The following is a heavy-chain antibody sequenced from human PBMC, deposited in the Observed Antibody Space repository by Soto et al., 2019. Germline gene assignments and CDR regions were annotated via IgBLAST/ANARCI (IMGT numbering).Heavy chain of an antibody. D-gene: IGHD2-15*01. CDR2: ISAYNGNT. CDR3: ARIYCRGGSCYLYFQH. J-gene: IGHJ1*01. CDR1: GYTFTSYG. Sequence: ASVKVSCKASGYTFTSYGISWVRQAPGQGLEWMGWISAYNGNTNYAQKLQGRVTMTTDTSTSTAYMELRSLRSDDTAVYYCARIYCRGGSCYLYFQHWGQGTLVTVSS. V-gene: IGHV1-18*01.